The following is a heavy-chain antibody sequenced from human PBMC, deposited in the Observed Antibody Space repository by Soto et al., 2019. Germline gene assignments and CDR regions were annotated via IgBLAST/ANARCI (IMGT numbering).Heavy chain of an antibody. J-gene: IGHJ3*02. CDR2: ISSSGSTI. CDR1: GFTFSSYE. CDR3: ARDSRCSGGSCYSDDAFDI. Sequence: GGSLRLSCAASGFTFSSYEMNWVRQAPGKGLEWVSYISSSGSTIYYADSVKGRFTISRDNAKNSLYLQMNSRRAEDTAVYYCARDSRCSGGSCYSDDAFDIWGQGTMVTVSS. V-gene: IGHV3-48*03. D-gene: IGHD2-15*01.